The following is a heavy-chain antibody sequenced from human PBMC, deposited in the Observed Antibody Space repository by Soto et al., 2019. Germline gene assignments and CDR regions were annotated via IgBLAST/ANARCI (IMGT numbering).Heavy chain of an antibody. V-gene: IGHV3-23*01. Sequence: EVQLLEHGGQLVQPGGSLRLSCAASGFTFRTFTMNWVRQAPGKGLEWVAGIIGGDGDKFYSDSVKGWLTISRDNAKDMPVLQMSRLRVADTAVYYCAKDRDPYGIGTFDSWGQGTLVTVSS. CDR2: IIGGDGDK. J-gene: IGHJ5*01. CDR1: GFTFRTFT. D-gene: IGHD3-10*01. CDR3: AKDRDPYGIGTFDS.